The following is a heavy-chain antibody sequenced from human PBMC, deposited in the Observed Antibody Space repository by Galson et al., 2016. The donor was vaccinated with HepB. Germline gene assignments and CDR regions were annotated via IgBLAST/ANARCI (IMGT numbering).Heavy chain of an antibody. D-gene: IGHD3-10*01. Sequence: SETLSLTCTVYGGSISSSSDYWGCIRQPPGKGLEWIGSTSYSGSTYYNPSLKSRVTISVDTSKNQFSLKLSSVTAADTAVYHCARHPRGGYGMDVWGQGTTVTVSS. J-gene: IGHJ6*02. CDR3: ARHPRGGYGMDV. V-gene: IGHV4-39*01. CDR1: GGSISSSSDY. CDR2: TSYSGST.